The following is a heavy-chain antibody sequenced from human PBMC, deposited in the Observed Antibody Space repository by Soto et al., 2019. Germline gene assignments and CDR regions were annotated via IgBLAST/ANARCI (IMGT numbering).Heavy chain of an antibody. D-gene: IGHD6-6*01. J-gene: IGHJ4*02. V-gene: IGHV4-4*02. CDR2: IYHSGST. CDR1: GGSISSSNW. Sequence: SETLSLTCAVSGGSISSSNWWSWVRQPPGKGLEWIGEIYHSGSTNYNPSLKSRVTISVDKSKNQFSLKLSSVTAADTAVYYCARGSLAARPVSDYWGQGTLVTVSS. CDR3: ARGSLAARPVSDY.